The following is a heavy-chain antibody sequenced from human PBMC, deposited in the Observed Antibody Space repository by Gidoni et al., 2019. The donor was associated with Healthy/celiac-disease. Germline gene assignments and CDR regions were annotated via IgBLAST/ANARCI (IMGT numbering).Heavy chain of an antibody. V-gene: IGHV3-15*01. Sequence: EVQLVESGCGLVKPGGSLRLSCAAGGFHFSNAWMSWVRQAPGKWREWVGRINSKTYGGTTAYAAPVKGRFTISRDDSKHTLFLHMNSLKTEDTAVYYCTTRSYSYLHTDYWGQGTLVTVSS. CDR2: INSKTYGGTT. D-gene: IGHD1-26*01. J-gene: IGHJ4*02. CDR1: GFHFSNAW. CDR3: TTRSYSYLHTDY.